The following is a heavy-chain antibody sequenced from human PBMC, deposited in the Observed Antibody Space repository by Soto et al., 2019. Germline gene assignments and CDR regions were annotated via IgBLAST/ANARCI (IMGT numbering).Heavy chain of an antibody. CDR1: GFIFSSSA. Sequence: EVQLLESGGGLVQPGGSLRLSCAASGFIFSSSAMNWVRQAPGKGLEWVSTISDSGRSTYYADSVKGRFTISRDKSKYTLYLQMSRLRAEDTAVYYCASPLDRPWAGFDYWGQGTLVTVSS. V-gene: IGHV3-23*01. D-gene: IGHD1-1*01. CDR2: ISDSGRST. CDR3: ASPLDRPWAGFDY. J-gene: IGHJ4*02.